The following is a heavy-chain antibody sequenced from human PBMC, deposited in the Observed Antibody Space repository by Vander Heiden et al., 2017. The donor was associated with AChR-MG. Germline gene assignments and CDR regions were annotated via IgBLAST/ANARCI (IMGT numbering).Heavy chain of an antibody. Sequence: QAQLVQSGAEMIKPGASVKISCKTSGYNFSDEGVTWVRQAPGQGLEWMGWISGYNGNTNFAQRFQGRVAMTTDTSTTTAYMELRTLRSDDTAVYFCARGEEWFGELLFADYWGQGTLVTVSS. V-gene: IGHV1-18*01. CDR3: ARGEEWFGELLFADY. J-gene: IGHJ4*02. CDR2: ISGYNGNT. CDR1: GYNFSDEG. D-gene: IGHD3-10*01.